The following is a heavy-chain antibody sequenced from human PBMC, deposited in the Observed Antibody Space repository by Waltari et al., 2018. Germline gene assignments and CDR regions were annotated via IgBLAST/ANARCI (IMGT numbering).Heavy chain of an antibody. CDR2: ISTSSSYI. V-gene: IGHV3-21*02. Sequence: EVQLVESGGGLVERGGSLSLSCAASGFTFSRAGMHWVRQAPGKGLEWVSSISTSSSYIYYVDSVKGRFTISSENARNSLFLHMTSLRAEDTAVYYCATGRSNSGSYDGGFDNWGQGTLVTVAS. CDR1: GFTFSRAG. D-gene: IGHD1-26*01. CDR3: ATGRSNSGSYDGGFDN. J-gene: IGHJ4*02.